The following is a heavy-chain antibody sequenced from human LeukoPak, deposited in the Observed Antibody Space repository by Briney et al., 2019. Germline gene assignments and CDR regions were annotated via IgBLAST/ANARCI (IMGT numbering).Heavy chain of an antibody. CDR1: GYTFTGYY. CDR2: INPNSGGT. Sequence: ASVTVSCKASGYTFTGYYMHWVRQAPGQGLEWMGWINPNSGGTNYAQKFQGRVTMTRDTSISTAYMELSRLRSDDTAVYYCARDHYGSGSYYIGWGQGTLVTVSS. CDR3: ARDHYGSGSYYIG. D-gene: IGHD3-10*01. J-gene: IGHJ4*02. V-gene: IGHV1-2*02.